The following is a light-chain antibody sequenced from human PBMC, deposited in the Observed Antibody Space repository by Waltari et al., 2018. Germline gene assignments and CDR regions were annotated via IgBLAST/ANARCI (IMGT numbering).Light chain of an antibody. V-gene: IGKV3-20*01. J-gene: IGKJ1*01. Sequence: EIVLTQSPGTLSLSPGERATLSCRASQSIYSTYLAWYQQKPGQAPRLLIYRASNRATGVPDRFSGSGSGTDFTLTISRLEPEDFAVSYCQQYGSSPRTFGQGTTVEIK. CDR3: QQYGSSPRT. CDR2: RAS. CDR1: QSIYSTY.